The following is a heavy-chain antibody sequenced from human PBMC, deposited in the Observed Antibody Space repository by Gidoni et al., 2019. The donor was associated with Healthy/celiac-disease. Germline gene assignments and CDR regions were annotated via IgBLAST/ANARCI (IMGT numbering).Heavy chain of an antibody. Sequence: AHLAQSGAEVTKPGSSVQVSCKASGGTFSSYAISWVRQAPGQGLEWMGGIIPIFSTANYAQKFQGRVTITADESTSTAYMELSSLRSEDTAVYYCARSERIAVAGIYFDYWGQGTLVTGSS. CDR3: ARSERIAVAGIYFDY. J-gene: IGHJ4*02. V-gene: IGHV1-69*12. CDR1: GGTFSSYA. D-gene: IGHD6-19*01. CDR2: IIPIFSTA.